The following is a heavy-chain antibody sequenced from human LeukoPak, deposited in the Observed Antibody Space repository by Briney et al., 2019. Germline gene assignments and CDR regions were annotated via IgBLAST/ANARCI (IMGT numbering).Heavy chain of an antibody. J-gene: IGHJ5*02. CDR1: GGSIRSYY. D-gene: IGHD6-6*01. V-gene: IGHV4-59*08. CDR2: IYYSGST. CDR3: SRAREYNHHPNWIDL. Sequence: SETLSLTCTVSGGSIRSYYWSWIRQPPGKGLEWIGYIYYSGSTNYNPSLKSRVTISVDTSKNQFSLNLSAVTAADTAVYYCSRAREYNHHPNWIDLWGQGVLVTVSS.